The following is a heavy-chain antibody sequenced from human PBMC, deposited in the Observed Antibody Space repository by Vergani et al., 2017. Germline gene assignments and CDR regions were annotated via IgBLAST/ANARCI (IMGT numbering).Heavy chain of an antibody. V-gene: IGHV1-2*02. D-gene: IGHD2-15*01. J-gene: IGHJ5*02. Sequence: QVQLVQSGSELKKPGASVKVSCKASGYTFTGYYMHWVRQAPGQGLEWMGWINPNSGGTNYAQKFQGRVTMTRDTSISTAYMELSRLRSDDTAVYYCARGDCSGGSCYLGSGFDPWGQGTLVTVSS. CDR1: GYTFTGYY. CDR3: ARGDCSGGSCYLGSGFDP. CDR2: INPNSGGT.